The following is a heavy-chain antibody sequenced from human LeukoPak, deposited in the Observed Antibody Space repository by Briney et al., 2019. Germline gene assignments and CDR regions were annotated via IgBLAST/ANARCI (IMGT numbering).Heavy chain of an antibody. V-gene: IGHV3-23*01. J-gene: IGHJ4*02. D-gene: IGHD2-21*02. Sequence: GGSLRLSCAASGFTFSSYGMNWVRQAPGKGLEWVSGISGSGDSTKYADSVKGRFTISRDNSKNTLYLQMNSLRAEDTAVYYCAKAEHIVVVTIDYWGQGTLVTVSS. CDR2: ISGSGDST. CDR3: AKAEHIVVVTIDY. CDR1: GFTFSSYG.